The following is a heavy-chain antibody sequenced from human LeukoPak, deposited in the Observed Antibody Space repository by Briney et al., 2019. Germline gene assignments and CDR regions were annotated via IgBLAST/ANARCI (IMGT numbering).Heavy chain of an antibody. CDR2: IKQDGSEK. D-gene: IGHD5-18*01. CDR3: ASSYTAMALDY. CDR1: GFTFSSYW. V-gene: IGHV3-7*01. Sequence: PGGSLRFSCAASGFTFSSYWMSWVRQAPGKGLEWVANIKQDGSEKYYVDSVKGRFTISRDNAKNSLYLQMNSLRAEDTAVYYCASSYTAMALDYWGQGTLVTVSS. J-gene: IGHJ4*02.